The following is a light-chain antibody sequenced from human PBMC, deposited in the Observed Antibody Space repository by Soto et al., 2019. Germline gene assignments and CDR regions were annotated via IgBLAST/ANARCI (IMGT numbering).Light chain of an antibody. J-gene: IGLJ2*01. CDR1: RSDVGGYDY. Sequence: QSVLTQPASVSGSPGQSITISCTGTRSDVGGYDYVSWYQQHPGKAPKLIISDVSNRPSGVSTRFSGSKSGNTASLTISGLQADDEADYYCCSYTPTSPPLVFGGGTKLTVL. V-gene: IGLV2-14*01. CDR2: DVS. CDR3: CSYTPTSPPLV.